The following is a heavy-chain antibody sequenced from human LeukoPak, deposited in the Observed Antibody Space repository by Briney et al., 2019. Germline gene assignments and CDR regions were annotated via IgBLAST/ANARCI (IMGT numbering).Heavy chain of an antibody. D-gene: IGHD6-6*01. CDR2: IKSTTDGGTT. CDR1: GFTFTYAW. CDR3: TKDPLARHFYHYGMTS. Sequence: GGSLRLSCAGSGFTFTYAWMSWVRQAPGKGLEWVGRIKSTTDGGTTDYAAPVKGRFTISRDDSKKTLYLQMDSLKIDDTAVYYCTKDPLARHFYHYGMTSGAKGPRSPSP. J-gene: IGHJ6*02. V-gene: IGHV3-15*01.